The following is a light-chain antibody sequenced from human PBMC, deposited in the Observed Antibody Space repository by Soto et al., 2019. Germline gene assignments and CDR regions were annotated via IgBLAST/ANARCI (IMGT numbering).Light chain of an antibody. Sequence: SVLSRSPGTLSLYTRERATLSFSASQSVSSNLAWYQQKPGQAPRLLIYGASTRATGIPARFSGSGSGTEFTLTISSLQSEDFAVYYCQQYNNWPPWTSGQGTKVDIK. CDR1: QSVSSN. CDR3: QQYNNWPPWT. CDR2: GAS. J-gene: IGKJ1*01. V-gene: IGKV3-15*01.